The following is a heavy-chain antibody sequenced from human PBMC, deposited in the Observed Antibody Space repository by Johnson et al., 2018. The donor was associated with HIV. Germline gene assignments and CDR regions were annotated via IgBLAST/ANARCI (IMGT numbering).Heavy chain of an antibody. CDR2: ISYDGSNK. V-gene: IGHV3-30*14. CDR3: ARGGYGEVFDI. CDR1: GFTFSSYA. J-gene: IGHJ3*02. Sequence: QVLLVESGGGVVQPGRSLRLSCAASGFTFSSYAMHWVRQAPGKGLEWVAVISYDGSNKYYADSVKGRFTISRDNSKNTQYLQMNSLRAEDTAVYYCARGGYGEVFDIWGQGTMVTVSS. D-gene: IGHD4-17*01.